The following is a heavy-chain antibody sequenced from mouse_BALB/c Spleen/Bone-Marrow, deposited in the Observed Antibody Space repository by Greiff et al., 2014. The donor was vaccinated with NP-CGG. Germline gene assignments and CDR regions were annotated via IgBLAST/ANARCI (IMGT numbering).Heavy chain of an antibody. CDR1: GYTFTDYN. J-gene: IGHJ1*01. V-gene: IGHV1S29*02. Sequence: EVQLQQSGPELVKPGASVKISCKASGYTFTDYNMHWVKQSHGKSLEWIGYIYPYNGGTGYNQKFKSKATLTVDNSSSTAYMELRSLTSEDSAVYYCAGFRYDWYFDVWGAGTTVTVSS. CDR2: IYPYNGGT. CDR3: AGFRYDWYFDV. D-gene: IGHD2-14*01.